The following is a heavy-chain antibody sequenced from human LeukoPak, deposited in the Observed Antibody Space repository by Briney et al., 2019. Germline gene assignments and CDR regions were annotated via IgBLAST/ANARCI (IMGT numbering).Heavy chain of an antibody. CDR3: ARWYCNSLNCYYDY. J-gene: IGHJ4*02. V-gene: IGHV3-53*01. CDR1: GVTVSSNY. Sequence: GSLRLSCAAAGVTVSSNYMSWVRQVPGRGLEWVSMLYSDGTTHYLDSVKGRFSISRDSSQNTLYLQMNSLRVEDTAVYYCARWYCNSLNCYYDYWGQGTLVTVSS. CDR2: LYSDGTT. D-gene: IGHD2/OR15-2a*01.